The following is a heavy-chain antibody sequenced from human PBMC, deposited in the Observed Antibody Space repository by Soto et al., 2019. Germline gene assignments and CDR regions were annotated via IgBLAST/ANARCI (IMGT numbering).Heavy chain of an antibody. CDR1: GFTFSNAW. J-gene: IGHJ6*02. V-gene: IGHV3-15*01. CDR2: IKSKTDGGTT. CDR3: TTGVPAGYYGMDV. D-gene: IGHD2-2*01. Sequence: EVQLVESGGGLVKPGGSLRLSCAASGFTFSNAWMSWVRQAPGKGLEWVGRIKSKTDGGTTDYAAPVKGRFTISRDDSKNTLYLQMNSLKTEDTAVYYCTTGVPAGYYGMDVWGQGTTVTVSS.